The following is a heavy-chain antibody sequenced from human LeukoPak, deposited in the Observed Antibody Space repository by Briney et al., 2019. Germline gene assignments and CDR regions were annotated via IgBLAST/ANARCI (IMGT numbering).Heavy chain of an antibody. CDR1: GYSFTNYW. CDR3: ARLHYYDSYFILGY. D-gene: IGHD3-22*01. J-gene: IGHJ4*02. Sequence: GESLKISCKGSGYSFTNYWIGWVRQMPGKGLEWMGIIYPGDSDTRYNPSFQGQVTISADKTISTAYLQWSSLKASDIAMYYCARLHYYDSYFILGYWGQGTLVTVSS. CDR2: IYPGDSDT. V-gene: IGHV5-51*01.